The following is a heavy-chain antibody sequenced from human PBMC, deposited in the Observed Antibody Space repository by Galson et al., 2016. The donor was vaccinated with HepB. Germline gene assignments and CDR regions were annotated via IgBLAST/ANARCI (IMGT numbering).Heavy chain of an antibody. Sequence: SETLSLTCTVSGGSIGGDHWFSWARQSPGKGLEWIGEVHHSGTTKYNPALKSRATILIETSTNQFSLRLSSVTAADTAIYFCCLLRGLEWLSWADNRVDPWGQGILVTVSS. J-gene: IGHJ5*02. CDR1: GGSIGGDHW. CDR2: VHHSGTT. V-gene: IGHV4-4*02. CDR3: CLLRGLEWLSWADNRVDP. D-gene: IGHD3-3*01.